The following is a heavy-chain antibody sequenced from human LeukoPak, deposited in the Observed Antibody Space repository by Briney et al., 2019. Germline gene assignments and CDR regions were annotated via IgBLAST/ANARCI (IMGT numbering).Heavy chain of an antibody. CDR1: GYTFTSYG. CDR3: ARDAITIFGVGPTVWFDP. Sequence: GASVKVSCKASGYTFTSYGISWVRQAPGQGLEWMGWISAYNGNTNYALKLQGRVTMTTDTSTSTAYMELRSLRSDDTAVYYCARDAITIFGVGPTVWFDPWGQGTLVTVSS. D-gene: IGHD3-3*01. J-gene: IGHJ5*02. CDR2: ISAYNGNT. V-gene: IGHV1-18*01.